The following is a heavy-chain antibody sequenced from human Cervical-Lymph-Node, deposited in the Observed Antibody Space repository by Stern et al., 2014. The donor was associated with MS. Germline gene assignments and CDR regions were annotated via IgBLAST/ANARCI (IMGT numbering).Heavy chain of an antibody. CDR3: VKDYGSGNQKQHFHS. CDR1: GFTFDGYA. D-gene: IGHD3-10*01. CDR2: INWNSDYV. J-gene: IGHJ4*02. Sequence: EVQLVESGGGLVQPGRSLRLSCTASGFTFDGYAMHWVRQAPGKGLEWVSVINWNSDYVAYVDSVKGRFTISRDNAKNSLYLQMNSLRAEDTALYYCVKDYGSGNQKQHFHSWGQGTLVTVSS. V-gene: IGHV3-9*01.